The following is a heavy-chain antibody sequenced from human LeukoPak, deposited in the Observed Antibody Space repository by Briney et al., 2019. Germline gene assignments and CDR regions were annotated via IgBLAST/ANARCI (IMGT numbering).Heavy chain of an antibody. D-gene: IGHD2-15*01. Sequence: GGSLRLSCAATGFTFSSYAMSWVRQAPGKGLEWVSVIYSGGSTYYADSVKGRFTISRDNSKNTLYLQMNSLRAEDTAVYYCARALGYCSGGSCYHFDYWGQGTLVTVSS. V-gene: IGHV3-53*01. CDR2: IYSGGST. CDR3: ARALGYCSGGSCYHFDY. J-gene: IGHJ4*02. CDR1: GFTFSSYA.